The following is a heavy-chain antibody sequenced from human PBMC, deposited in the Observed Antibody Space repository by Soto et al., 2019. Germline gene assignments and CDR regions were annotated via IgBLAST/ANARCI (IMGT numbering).Heavy chain of an antibody. Sequence: EVQLVESGGALVQPGGSLRLSCAASGFTFSSYWMHWARQAPGEGLVWVSRIKTDGRSTSYADSVKGRFTISRDNAKNTMYLQMNSLRAEDTAVYYCARVGVGHYEFDYWGQGTLVTVSS. J-gene: IGHJ4*02. CDR2: IKTDGRST. CDR3: ARVGVGHYEFDY. V-gene: IGHV3-74*01. D-gene: IGHD3-16*01. CDR1: GFTFSSYW.